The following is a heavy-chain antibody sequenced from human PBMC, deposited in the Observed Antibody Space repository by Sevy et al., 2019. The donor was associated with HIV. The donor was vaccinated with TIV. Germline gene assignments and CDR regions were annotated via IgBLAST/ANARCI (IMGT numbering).Heavy chain of an antibody. Sequence: GGSLRLSYKTSGFTFSTYAMHWVRQAPGKGLEWVASISRTPATTYYADSVRDRFTISRDNAKNSLYLEMNSLRDEDTAVYYCAREAYYYDSREANWFDPWGQGTLVTVSS. CDR3: AREAYYYDSREANWFDP. D-gene: IGHD3-22*01. V-gene: IGHV3-48*02. CDR2: ISRTPATT. CDR1: GFTFSTYA. J-gene: IGHJ5*02.